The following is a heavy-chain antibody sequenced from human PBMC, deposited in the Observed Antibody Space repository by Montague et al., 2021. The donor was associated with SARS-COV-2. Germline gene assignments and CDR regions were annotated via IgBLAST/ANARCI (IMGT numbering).Heavy chain of an antibody. D-gene: IGHD3-3*01. CDR2: FYYTGST. J-gene: IGHJ4*02. CDR1: DDSITSSTYY. Sequence: SETLSLTCAVSDDSITSSTYYWAWIRQPPGKGLEWIGSFYYTGSTYYNPSLKSRVTMSVDTSKKHFSLNLNSVTAADTAVYYCARGRSGFFNPPDYWGQGTLVTVSS. CDR3: ARGRSGFFNPPDY. V-gene: IGHV4-39*02.